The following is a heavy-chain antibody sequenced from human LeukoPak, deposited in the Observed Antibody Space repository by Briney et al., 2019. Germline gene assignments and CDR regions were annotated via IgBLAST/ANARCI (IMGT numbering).Heavy chain of an antibody. V-gene: IGHV1-2*02. D-gene: IGHD3-10*01. J-gene: IGHJ4*02. CDR3: ARAFAVTMVRAPGWDY. Sequence: ASVKVSCKASGCTFTGYYMHWVRQAPGQGLEWMGWINPNSGGTNYAQKFQGRVTMTRDTSISTAYMELSRLRSDDTAVYYCARAFAVTMVRAPGWDYWGQGTLVTVSS. CDR2: INPNSGGT. CDR1: GCTFTGYY.